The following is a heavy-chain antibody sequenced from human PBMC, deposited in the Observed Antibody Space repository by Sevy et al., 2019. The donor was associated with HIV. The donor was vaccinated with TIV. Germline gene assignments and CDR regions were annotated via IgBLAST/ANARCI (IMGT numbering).Heavy chain of an antibody. D-gene: IGHD3-16*01. CDR3: AGDGGGSGHPSRPYYYYMDV. J-gene: IGHJ6*03. V-gene: IGHV1-69*13. Sequence: ASVKVSCKASGGTFSSYAISWVRQAPGQGLEWMGGIIPIFGTANYAQKFQGRVTITADESTSTAYMELSSLRSEDTAVYYCAGDGGGSGHPSRPYYYYMDVWGKGTTVTVSS. CDR2: IIPIFGTA. CDR1: GGTFSSYA.